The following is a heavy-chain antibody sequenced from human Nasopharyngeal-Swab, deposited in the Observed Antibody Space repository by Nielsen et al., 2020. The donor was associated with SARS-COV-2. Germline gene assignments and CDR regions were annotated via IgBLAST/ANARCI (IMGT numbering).Heavy chain of an antibody. V-gene: IGHV3-48*02. CDR2: ISSSSSTI. D-gene: IGHD6-19*01. J-gene: IGHJ4*02. CDR3: ARLSGWYLSLAFDY. Sequence: GGSLRLSCAASGFTFSSYSMNWVRQAPGKGLEWVSYISSSSSTIYYADSAKGRFTISRDNAKNSLYLQMNSLRDEDTAVYYCARLSGWYLSLAFDYWGQGTLVTVSS. CDR1: GFTFSSYS.